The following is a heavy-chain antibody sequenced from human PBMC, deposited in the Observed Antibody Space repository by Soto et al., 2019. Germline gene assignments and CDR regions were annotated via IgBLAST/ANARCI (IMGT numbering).Heavy chain of an antibody. CDR1: GVSISSGDYS. Sequence: SETLSLTCAVSGVSISSGDYSWSWIRQPPGKGLEWIGYIYQTGSTLYNPSLKSRVTISIDRSKNQFSLKLTSVTAADAAVYYCASDYGSGSYRFDYWGQGTLVTVSS. D-gene: IGHD3-10*01. CDR2: IYQTGST. V-gene: IGHV4-30-2*01. CDR3: ASDYGSGSYRFDY. J-gene: IGHJ4*02.